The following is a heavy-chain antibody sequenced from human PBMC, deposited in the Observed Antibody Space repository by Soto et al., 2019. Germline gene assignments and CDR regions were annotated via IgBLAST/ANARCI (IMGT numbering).Heavy chain of an antibody. CDR2: IYYSGST. J-gene: IGHJ6*02. D-gene: IGHD3-10*01. Sequence: SETLSLTCTVSGGSIISGGHYWTWVRQHPGKGLEWIGYIYYSGSTNYNPSLKSRVTISVDTSKNQFSLKLSSVTAADTAVYYCARDSGLRGLGYYGMDVWGQGTTVTSP. V-gene: IGHV4-61*08. CDR3: ARDSGLRGLGYYGMDV. CDR1: GGSIISGGHY.